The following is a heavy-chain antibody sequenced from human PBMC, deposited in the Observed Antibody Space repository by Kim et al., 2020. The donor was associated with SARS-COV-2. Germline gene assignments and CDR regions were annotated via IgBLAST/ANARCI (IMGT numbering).Heavy chain of an antibody. D-gene: IGHD6-6*01. J-gene: IGHJ4*02. V-gene: IGHV3-33*01. CDR3: ARDGKAARAFDY. Sequence: YYEDSVKGRFTIPRDNSKNTLYLQMNSLRAEDTAVYYCARDGKAARAFDYWGQGTLVTVSS.